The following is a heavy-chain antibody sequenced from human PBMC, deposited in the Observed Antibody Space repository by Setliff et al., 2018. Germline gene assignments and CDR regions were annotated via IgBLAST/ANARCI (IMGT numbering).Heavy chain of an antibody. Sequence: PGESLKISCKASGYTFTSYWIGWVRQMPGKGLEWMGIIYPADSDAMYSPSFQGKVTISVDKFINTAYLQWSSPKASDTAMYYCARSGNQVGGDYWGQGTLVTVSS. D-gene: IGHD1-26*01. CDR1: GYTFTSYW. J-gene: IGHJ4*02. CDR3: ARSGNQVGGDY. V-gene: IGHV5-51*01. CDR2: IYPADSDA.